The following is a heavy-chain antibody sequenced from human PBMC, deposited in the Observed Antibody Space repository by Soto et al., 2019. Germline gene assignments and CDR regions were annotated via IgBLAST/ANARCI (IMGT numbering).Heavy chain of an antibody. Sequence: GGSLRLSCAASGFTFSIYSMNWVRHAPGQGLEWVSYISSSSSTVYYADSVKGRFTISRDNAKNSLYLQMNSLRDEDTAVYYWARDGNSGYYYSDYWGQGTLVTVS. J-gene: IGHJ4*02. CDR1: GFTFSIYS. CDR3: ARDGNSGYYYSDY. D-gene: IGHD5-12*01. CDR2: ISSSSSTV. V-gene: IGHV3-48*02.